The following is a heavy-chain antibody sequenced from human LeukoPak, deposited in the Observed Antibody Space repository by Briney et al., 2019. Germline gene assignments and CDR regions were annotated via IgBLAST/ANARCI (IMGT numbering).Heavy chain of an antibody. CDR3: ARDGVVPAAILYYYYGMDV. D-gene: IGHD2-2*01. CDR2: ISYDGSNK. CDR1: GFTFSSYA. Sequence: GGSLRLSCAASGFTFSSYAMHGVRHAPAKGLDWMAVISYDGSNKYYADSVKGRFTISRENSKNTLYLQMNSLRAEDTAVYYCARDGVVPAAILYYYYGMDVWGQGTTVTVSS. V-gene: IGHV3-30-3*01. J-gene: IGHJ6*02.